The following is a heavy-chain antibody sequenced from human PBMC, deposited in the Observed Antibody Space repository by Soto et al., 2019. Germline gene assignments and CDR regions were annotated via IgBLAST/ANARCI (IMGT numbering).Heavy chain of an antibody. CDR1: GYTFTSYA. CDR3: ARALGGYRDYYYGMDV. J-gene: IGHJ6*02. V-gene: IGHV1-3*01. Sequence: ASVKVSCKASGYTFTSYAMHWVRQAPGQRLEWMGWINAGNGNTKYSQKFQGRVTITRDTSASTAYMELSSLRSEDTAVYYCARALGGYRDYYYGMDVWGQGTTVTVSS. CDR2: INAGNGNT. D-gene: IGHD5-18*01.